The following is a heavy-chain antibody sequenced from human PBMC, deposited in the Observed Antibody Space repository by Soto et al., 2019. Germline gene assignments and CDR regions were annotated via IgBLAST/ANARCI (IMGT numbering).Heavy chain of an antibody. CDR3: AKDLIFCGSGYNPLAYFDY. CDR2: ISGSGGST. Sequence: PGGSLRLSCAASGFTFSSYAMSWVRQAPGKGLEWVSAISGSGGSTYYADSVKGRFTISRDNSKNTLYLQMNSLRAEDTAVYYCAKDLIFCGSGYNPLAYFDYWGQGTLVTVSS. J-gene: IGHJ4*02. V-gene: IGHV3-23*01. D-gene: IGHD3-22*01. CDR1: GFTFSSYA.